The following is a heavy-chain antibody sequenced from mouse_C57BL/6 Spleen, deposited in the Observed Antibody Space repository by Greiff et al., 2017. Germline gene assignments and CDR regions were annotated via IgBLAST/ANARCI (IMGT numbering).Heavy chain of an antibody. V-gene: IGHV2-9-1*01. CDR3: ARIPVVAKDAMDY. D-gene: IGHD1-1*01. J-gene: IGHJ4*01. Sequence: QVQLQQSGPGLVAPSQSLSITCTVSGFSLTSYAISWVRQPPGKGLEWLGVIWTGGGTNYNSALKSRLSISKDNSKSQVFLKMNSLQTDDTARYYCARIPVVAKDAMDYWGQGTSVTVSS. CDR1: GFSLTSYA. CDR2: IWTGGGT.